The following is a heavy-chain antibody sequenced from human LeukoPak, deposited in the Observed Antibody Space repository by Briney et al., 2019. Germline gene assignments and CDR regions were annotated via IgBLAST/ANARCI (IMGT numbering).Heavy chain of an antibody. V-gene: IGHV4-59*08. J-gene: IGHJ3*02. CDR2: ISYSGST. Sequence: SETLSLTCTVSGGSISSYFWTWIRQPPGKGLEWVGCISYSGSTTYNPSLKSRVTISVDTSKNQFSLELSSVTAADTAVYYCARRTGTAVWDDAFDIWGQGTMVTVSS. CDR1: GGSISSYF. D-gene: IGHD2-8*02. CDR3: ARRTGTAVWDDAFDI.